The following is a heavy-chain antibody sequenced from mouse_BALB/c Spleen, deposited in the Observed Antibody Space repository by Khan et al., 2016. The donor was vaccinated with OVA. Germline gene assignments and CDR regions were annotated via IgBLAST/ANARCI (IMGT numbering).Heavy chain of an antibody. Sequence: EVELVESGGGLVQPGGSRKLSCAASGFTFSSYGMHWVRQAPEKGLEWVAYISGDSNTIYYADKVKGRFTISRDNPKNTLFLQMTSLMSEDTARYYCATSYFYGYYFDYWGPGTTLTVSS. CDR3: ATSYFYGYYFDY. V-gene: IGHV5-17*02. CDR2: ISGDSNTI. J-gene: IGHJ2*01. CDR1: GFTFSSYG. D-gene: IGHD1-1*01.